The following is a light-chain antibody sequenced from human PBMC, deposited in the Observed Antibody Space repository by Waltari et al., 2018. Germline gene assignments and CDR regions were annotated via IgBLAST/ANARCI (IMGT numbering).Light chain of an antibody. CDR1: QNVLFSSINKNY. J-gene: IGKJ1*01. V-gene: IGKV4-1*01. CDR2: WAS. CDR3: QQYHSAPRT. Sequence: DIVMTQSPDSLAVSLGERATINCKSSQNVLFSSINKNYLACHKQKPGQPPRLRIYWASTRASGVPDRFSGSVSGTDFTLTISSLQAEDVAVYYCQQYHSAPRTFGQGTKVEIK.